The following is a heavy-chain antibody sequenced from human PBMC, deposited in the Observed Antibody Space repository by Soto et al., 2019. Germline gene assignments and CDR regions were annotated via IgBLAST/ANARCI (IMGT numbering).Heavy chain of an antibody. J-gene: IGHJ5*02. Sequence: QVQLVESGGGLVKPGGSLRLSCTASGFTFSDYYMGWIRQAPGEGLEYMSYICISGTSVYYADSVKGRFTISRDNTRNSLYLQMNSLSAEDTAMYYCARVLYGSGTNWFDPWGQGALVTVSS. V-gene: IGHV3-11*01. CDR1: GFTFSDYY. CDR3: ARVLYGSGTNWFDP. D-gene: IGHD3-10*01. CDR2: ICISGTSV.